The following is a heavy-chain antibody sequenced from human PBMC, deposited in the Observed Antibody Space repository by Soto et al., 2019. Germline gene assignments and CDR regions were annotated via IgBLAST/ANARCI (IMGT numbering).Heavy chain of an antibody. CDR2: IIPIIGII. CDR3: AGDPDSHYNDSHASSYP. V-gene: IGHV1-69*04. J-gene: IGHJ5*02. CDR1: GYTFISYG. Sequence: SVKVSCKASGYTFISYGISWVRQAPGQGLEWMGRIIPIIGIINYAQKFQGRVTISADKFTGTAYMELTGLRSDDTAVYYCAGDPDSHYNDSHASSYPWGQGTLVTVSS. D-gene: IGHD4-4*01.